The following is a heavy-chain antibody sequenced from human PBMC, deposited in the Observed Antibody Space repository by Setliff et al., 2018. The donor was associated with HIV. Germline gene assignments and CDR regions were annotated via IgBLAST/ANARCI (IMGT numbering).Heavy chain of an antibody. CDR2: ISPYNGDT. D-gene: IGHD3-22*01. CDR3: VRGVTRDISGYYRDEYFQH. Sequence: ASVKVSCKASGYRFNTYGISWVRQAPGQGLEWMGWISPYNGDTRFAQSLQGRVTLTTDTATNTAYMEMRTLRSDDTAVYYCVRGVTRDISGYYRDEYFQHWGQGTPVTVSS. CDR1: GYRFNTYG. V-gene: IGHV1-18*01. J-gene: IGHJ1*01.